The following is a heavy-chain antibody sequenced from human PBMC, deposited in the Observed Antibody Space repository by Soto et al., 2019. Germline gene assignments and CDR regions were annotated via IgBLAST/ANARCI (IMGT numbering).Heavy chain of an antibody. J-gene: IGHJ3*02. CDR3: ARGVCTNGVCYTGDAFDI. CDR1: GYTFTSYG. Sequence: QVQLVQSGAEVKKPGASVKVSCKASGYTFTSYGISWVRQAPGQGLEWMGWISAYNGNTNYAPKLQGRVTMTTDTSTSTAYMELRSLRSDDTAVYYCARGVCTNGVCYTGDAFDIWGQGTMVTVSS. V-gene: IGHV1-18*01. CDR2: ISAYNGNT. D-gene: IGHD2-8*01.